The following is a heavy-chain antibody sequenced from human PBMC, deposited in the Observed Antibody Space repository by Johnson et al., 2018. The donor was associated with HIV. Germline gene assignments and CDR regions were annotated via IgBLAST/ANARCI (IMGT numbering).Heavy chain of an antibody. J-gene: IGHJ3*02. CDR1: GFTFSSYD. D-gene: IGHD4-17*01. Sequence: EKLVESGGGLVKPGGSLRLSCAASGFTFSSYDMHWVRQATGKGLEWVSAIGTAGDTYYPGSVKGRFTISRDNSKSTLYLQMNSLGAEDTAVFYCARVTSSVTTARYGAFDIWGQGTMVTVSS. CDR3: ARVTSSVTTARYGAFDI. CDR2: IGTAGDT. V-gene: IGHV3-13*01.